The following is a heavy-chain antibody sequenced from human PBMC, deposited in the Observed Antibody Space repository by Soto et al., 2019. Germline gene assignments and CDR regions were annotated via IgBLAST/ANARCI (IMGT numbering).Heavy chain of an antibody. J-gene: IGHJ6*02. CDR2: IKSKTDGGTT. Sequence: PGGSLRLSCAASGFTFSNAWMNWFRPAPGKGLEWVGRIKSKTDGGTTDYAAPVKGRFTISRDDSKNTLYLQMNSLKTEDTAVYYCTTGPYSGNYYYGMDVWGQGTTVTVSS. V-gene: IGHV3-15*07. CDR3: TTGPYSGNYYYGMDV. D-gene: IGHD1-26*01. CDR1: GFTFSNAW.